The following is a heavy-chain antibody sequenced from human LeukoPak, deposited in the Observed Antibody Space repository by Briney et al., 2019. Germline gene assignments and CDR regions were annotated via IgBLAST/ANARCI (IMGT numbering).Heavy chain of an antibody. V-gene: IGHV4-34*01. J-gene: IGHJ6*03. D-gene: IGHD4/OR15-4a*01. CDR1: GGSFSGYY. CDR3: ASSGAIRSYYYYYMDV. CDR2: INHSGST. Sequence: SETLSLTCAVYGGSFSGYYWSWIRQPPGKGLEWIGEINHSGSTNYNPSLKSRVTISVDTSKNQFSLKLSSVTAADAAVYYCASSGAIRSYYYYYMDVWGKGTTVTVSS.